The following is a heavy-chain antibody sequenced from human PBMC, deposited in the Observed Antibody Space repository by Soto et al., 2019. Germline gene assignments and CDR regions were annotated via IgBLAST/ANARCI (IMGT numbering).Heavy chain of an antibody. D-gene: IGHD4-17*01. Sequence: GGSLRLSCAASGFTFSSYGMHWVRQAPGKGLEWVAVIWYDGSNKYYADSVKGRFTISRDNSKNTLYLQMNSLRAEDTAVYYCARDATVTTYLFDYWGQGTLVTVSS. CDR3: ARDATVTTYLFDY. CDR2: IWYDGSNK. CDR1: GFTFSSYG. V-gene: IGHV3-33*01. J-gene: IGHJ4*02.